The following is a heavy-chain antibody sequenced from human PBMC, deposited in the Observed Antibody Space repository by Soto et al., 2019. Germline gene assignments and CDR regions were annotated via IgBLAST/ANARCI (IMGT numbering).Heavy chain of an antibody. CDR1: GFTFSSYA. V-gene: IGHV3-30-3*01. CDR3: AREGPYYYGMDA. J-gene: IGHJ6*02. Sequence: GGSLRLSCAASGFTFSSYAMHWVRQAPGKGLEWVAVISYDGSNKYYADSVKGRFTISGDNSKNTLYLQMNSLRAEDTAVYYCAREGPYYYGMDAWGQGTTVTVSS. CDR2: ISYDGSNK.